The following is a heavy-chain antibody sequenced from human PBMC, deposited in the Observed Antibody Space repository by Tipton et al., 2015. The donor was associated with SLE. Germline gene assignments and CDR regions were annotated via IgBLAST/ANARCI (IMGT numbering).Heavy chain of an antibody. CDR3: ARGEGAAAPN. J-gene: IGHJ4*02. Sequence: TLSLTCAVYGRSFSDYYWSWIRQPPGKGLEWIGEINHSGSTNYNPALKSRVTISPDTSKNQFSLKLSSVTAADTAVYYCARGEGAAAPNWGQGTLVTVSS. CDR1: GRSFSDYY. D-gene: IGHD6-13*01. V-gene: IGHV4-34*01. CDR2: INHSGST.